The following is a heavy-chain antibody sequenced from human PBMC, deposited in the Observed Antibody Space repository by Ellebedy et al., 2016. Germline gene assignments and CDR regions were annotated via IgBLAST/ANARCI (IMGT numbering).Heavy chain of an antibody. V-gene: IGHV5-10-1*01. CDR3: ASLNADPYSSGL. Sequence: GESLKISXKGSGYSFTSHWISWVRQMPGKGLEWMGRIDPSDSYTNYSPSFQGHVTISADKSISTAYLQWSSLKASDTAMYYCASLNADPYSSGLWGQGTLVTVSS. CDR2: IDPSDSYT. CDR1: GYSFTSHW. J-gene: IGHJ4*02. D-gene: IGHD6-25*01.